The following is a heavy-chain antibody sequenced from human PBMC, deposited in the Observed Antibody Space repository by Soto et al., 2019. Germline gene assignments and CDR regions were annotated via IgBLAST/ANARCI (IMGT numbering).Heavy chain of an antibody. Sequence: NTNYAQKLQGRVTMTTDTSTSTAYMELRSLRSDDTAVYYCARDQDDSSGYYFAEYLQHWGQGTLVTVSS. CDR2: NT. V-gene: IGHV1-18*01. J-gene: IGHJ1*01. D-gene: IGHD3-22*01. CDR3: ARDQDDSSGYYFAEYLQH.